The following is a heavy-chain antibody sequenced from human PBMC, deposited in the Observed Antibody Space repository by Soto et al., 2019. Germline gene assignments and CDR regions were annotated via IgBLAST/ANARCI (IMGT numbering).Heavy chain of an antibody. J-gene: IGHJ4*01. CDR1: GFSLTTSGVG. CDR2: IYWDDDK. V-gene: IGHV2-5*02. CDR3: AHRVLRTVFGLVTTTAIYFDF. Sequence: QITLNESGPTVVRPTETLNLTCSSSGFSLTTSGVGVGWIRQSPGKAPEWLALIYWDDDKRYSASPKSRLTITKDTSKNQVVLTVSDLDPTDTATYYCAHRVLRTVFGLVTTTAIYFDFWGQGTPVAFSS. D-gene: IGHD3-3*01.